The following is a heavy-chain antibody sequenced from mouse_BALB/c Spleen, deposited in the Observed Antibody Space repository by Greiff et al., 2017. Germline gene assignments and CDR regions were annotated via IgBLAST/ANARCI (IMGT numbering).Heavy chain of an antibody. D-gene: IGHD2-2*01. CDR1: GFTFSSYG. Sequence: DVHLVESGGDLVKPGGSLKLSCAASGFTFSSYGMSWVRQTPDKRLEWVATISSGGSYTYYPDSVKGRFTISRDNAKNTLYLQMSSLKSEDTAMYYCAREGLRRYFDYWGQGTTLTVSS. J-gene: IGHJ2*01. CDR2: ISSGGSYT. CDR3: AREGLRRYFDY. V-gene: IGHV5-6*01.